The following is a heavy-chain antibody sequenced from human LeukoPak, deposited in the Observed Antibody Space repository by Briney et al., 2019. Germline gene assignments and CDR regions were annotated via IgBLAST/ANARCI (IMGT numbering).Heavy chain of an antibody. D-gene: IGHD6-25*01. CDR1: GGSLSSYY. J-gene: IGHJ4*02. Sequence: PSETLSLTCTVSGGSLSSYYWSWIRQPPGKGLEWIGYIYYSGSTNYNPSLKSRVTISVDTSKNQFSLKLSSVTAADTAVYYCARGWAATFSLDYWGQGTLVTVSS. CDR3: ARGWAATFSLDY. CDR2: IYYSGST. V-gene: IGHV4-59*01.